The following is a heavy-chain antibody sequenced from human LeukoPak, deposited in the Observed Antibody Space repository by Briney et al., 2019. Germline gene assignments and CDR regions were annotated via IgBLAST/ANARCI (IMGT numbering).Heavy chain of an antibody. CDR2: IHTSGST. V-gene: IGHV4-4*07. CDR1: GGSISSYY. Sequence: SETLSLTCTVSGGSISSYYWSWVRQPAGKGLEWNGRIHTSGSTDYNPSLESRVTMSVDTSKNQFSLKLSSVTAADTAVYYCAREGSMTARPFVSIDYWGQGTLVTVSS. CDR3: AREGSMTARPFVSIDY. D-gene: IGHD6-6*01. J-gene: IGHJ4*02.